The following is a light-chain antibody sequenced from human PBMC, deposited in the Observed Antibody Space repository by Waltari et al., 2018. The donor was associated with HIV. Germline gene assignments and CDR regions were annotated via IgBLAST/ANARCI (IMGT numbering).Light chain of an antibody. J-gene: IGLJ3*02. CDR1: ALPKQY. V-gene: IGLV3-25*03. CDR2: KDT. Sequence: SYELTQPPSVSVSPGQTARIPCSGDALPKQYVCWYQQKPGRAPVLVIYKDTERPSGIPELFSGSSSGTTVTLTVSGVQAEDEADYYCQSADSSGTSWVFGGGTKLTVL. CDR3: QSADSSGTSWV.